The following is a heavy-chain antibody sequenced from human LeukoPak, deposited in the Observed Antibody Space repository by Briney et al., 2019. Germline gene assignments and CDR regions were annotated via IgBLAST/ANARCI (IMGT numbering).Heavy chain of an antibody. V-gene: IGHV3-7*03. CDR1: GFTFSSYW. D-gene: IGHD3-9*01. Sequence: GGSLRLSCAASGFTFSSYWMSWVRQAPGKGLEWVANIKQDGSEKYYVDSVKGRFTISRDNAKNSLYLQMNSLRAEDTAVYYCARDVRGRYFGWFFDYWGQGTLVTVSS. CDR3: ARDVRGRYFGWFFDY. J-gene: IGHJ4*02. CDR2: IKQDGSEK.